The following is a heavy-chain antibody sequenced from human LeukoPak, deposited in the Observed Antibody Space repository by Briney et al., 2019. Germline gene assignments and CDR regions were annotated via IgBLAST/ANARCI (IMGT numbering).Heavy chain of an antibody. Sequence: ASVKVSCKASGYTFTSYGISWVRQAPGQGLEWMGWISAYNGNTNYAQKLQGRVTMTTDTSAGTAYMELRSLRSDDTAVYYCARGGCSYDFWSGYYWTRSCNWFDPRGQGTLVTVSS. CDR2: ISAYNGNT. J-gene: IGHJ5*02. D-gene: IGHD3-3*01. V-gene: IGHV1-18*01. CDR3: ARGGCSYDFWSGYYWTRSCNWFDP. CDR1: GYTFTSYG.